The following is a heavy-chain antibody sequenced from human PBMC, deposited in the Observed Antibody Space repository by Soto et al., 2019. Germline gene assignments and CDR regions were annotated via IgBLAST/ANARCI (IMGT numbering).Heavy chain of an antibody. CDR3: ARGAAYYYDGSGYYPPFDY. D-gene: IGHD3-22*01. Sequence: QVQLVQSGAEVKKPGSSVKVSCKASGGTFSSYAISWVRQAPGQGLEWMGGIIPIFGTANYAQKFQGRVTITADESTSTAYMELSSLRSEDTAVYYCARGAAYYYDGSGYYPPFDYWGQGTLVTVSS. J-gene: IGHJ4*02. V-gene: IGHV1-69*01. CDR2: IIPIFGTA. CDR1: GGTFSSYA.